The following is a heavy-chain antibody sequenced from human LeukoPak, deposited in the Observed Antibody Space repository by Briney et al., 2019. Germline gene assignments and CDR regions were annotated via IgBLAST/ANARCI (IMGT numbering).Heavy chain of an antibody. D-gene: IGHD2-15*01. Sequence: GGSLRLSCAASGFTFSSYAMSWVRQAPGKGLEWASAISGSGGSTYYADSVKGRFTISRDNSKNTLYLQMNSLRAEDTAVYYCARGLSGRGAFDIWGQGTMVTVSS. CDR2: ISGSGGST. CDR1: GFTFSSYA. J-gene: IGHJ3*02. V-gene: IGHV3-23*01. CDR3: ARGLSGRGAFDI.